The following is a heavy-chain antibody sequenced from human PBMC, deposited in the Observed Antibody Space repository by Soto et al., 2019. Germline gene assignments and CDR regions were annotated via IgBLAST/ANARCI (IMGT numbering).Heavy chain of an antibody. CDR1: GGTFSSYA. CDR3: GASSSSGGWFDY. V-gene: IGHV1-69*01. D-gene: IGHD6-6*01. Sequence: QVQLVQSGAEVKKPGSSVKVSCKASGGTFSSYAISWVRQAPGQGLEWMGGIIPIFGTANYAQKFQGRVTITADESTGTAYMELSSLRSEDTAVYYCGASSSSGGWFDYWGQGTLVTVSS. CDR2: IIPIFGTA. J-gene: IGHJ4*02.